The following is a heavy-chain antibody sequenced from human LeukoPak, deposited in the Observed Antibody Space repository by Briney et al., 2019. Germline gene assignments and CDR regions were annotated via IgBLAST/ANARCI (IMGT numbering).Heavy chain of an antibody. J-gene: IGHJ3*02. CDR2: ISYDGSNK. Sequence: GRSLRLSCAASGFTFSSYGKHWVRQAPGKGLEWVAVISYDGSNKYYADSVKCRFTISRDNSKNTLYLQMNSLRAEDTAVYYCAKGLYYYDSSGYKDAFDIWGQGTMVTVSS. V-gene: IGHV3-30*18. D-gene: IGHD3-22*01. CDR3: AKGLYYYDSSGYKDAFDI. CDR1: GFTFSSYG.